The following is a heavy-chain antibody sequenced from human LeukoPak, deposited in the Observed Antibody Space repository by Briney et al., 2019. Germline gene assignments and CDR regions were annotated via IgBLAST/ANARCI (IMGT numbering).Heavy chain of an antibody. D-gene: IGHD5-18*01. CDR3: ARGTSSYSYGPGFDY. CDR2: ISAYNGNT. CDR1: GYTFTSYG. Sequence: ASVKVSCKASGYTFTSYGINWVRQAPGQGLEWMGWISAYNGNTNYAQKLQGRVTMTTDTSTSTAYMELRSLRSDDTAVYYCARGTSSYSYGPGFDYWGQGTLVTVSS. V-gene: IGHV1-18*01. J-gene: IGHJ4*02.